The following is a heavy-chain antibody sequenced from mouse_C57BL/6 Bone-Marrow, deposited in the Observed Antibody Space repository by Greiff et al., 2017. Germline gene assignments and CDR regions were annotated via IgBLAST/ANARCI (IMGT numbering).Heavy chain of an antibody. V-gene: IGHV1-62-2*01. J-gene: IGHJ4*01. D-gene: IGHD1-1*01. Sequence: QVQLQQPGAELVKPGASVKLSCKASGYTFTEYTIHWVKQRSGQGLEWIGWFYPGSGSIKYNEKFKDKATLTADKASSTGYMELSRLTSEDSAVDVCARHEEGYYGSRWGMDYWGQGTSVTVSS. CDR1: GYTFTEYT. CDR3: ARHEEGYYGSRWGMDY. CDR2: FYPGSGSI.